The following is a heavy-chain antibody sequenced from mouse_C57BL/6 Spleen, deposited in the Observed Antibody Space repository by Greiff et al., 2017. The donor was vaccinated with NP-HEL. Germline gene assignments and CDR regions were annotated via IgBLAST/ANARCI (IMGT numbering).Heavy chain of an antibody. Sequence: QVQLQQPGAELVRPGSSVKLSCKASGYTFTSYWMDWVKQRPGQGLEWIGNIYPSDSETHYNQKFKDKATLTVDKSSSTAYMQLSSLTSEDSAVYYCARRGGSGYLDYWGQGTTLTVSS. CDR1: GYTFTSYW. D-gene: IGHD3-2*02. V-gene: IGHV1-61*01. CDR2: IYPSDSET. J-gene: IGHJ2*01. CDR3: ARRGGSGYLDY.